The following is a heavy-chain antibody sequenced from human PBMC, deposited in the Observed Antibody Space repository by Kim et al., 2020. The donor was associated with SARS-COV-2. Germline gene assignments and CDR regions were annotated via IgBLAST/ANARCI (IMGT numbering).Heavy chain of an antibody. CDR1: GGSISSYY. CDR2: IYYSGST. J-gene: IGHJ4*02. V-gene: IGHV4-59*01. CDR3: ARAHYDFWSVPSPYYFDY. D-gene: IGHD3-3*01. Sequence: SETLSLTCTVSGGSISSYYWSWIRQPPGKGLEWIGYIYYSGSTNYNPSLKSQVTISVDTSKNQFSLKLSSVTAADTAVYYCARAHYDFWSVPSPYYFDYWGQGTLVTVSS.